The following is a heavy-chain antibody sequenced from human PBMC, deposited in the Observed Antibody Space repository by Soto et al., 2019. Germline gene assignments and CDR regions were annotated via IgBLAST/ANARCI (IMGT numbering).Heavy chain of an antibody. D-gene: IGHD3-10*01. CDR1: GGSISSSNW. CDR2: IYHSGST. V-gene: IGHV4-4*02. J-gene: IGHJ5*02. Sequence: PSETLSLTCAVSGGSISSSNWWSWVRQPPGKGLEWIGEIYHSGSTNYNPSLKSRVTISVDKSKNQFSLKLSSVTAADTAVYYCARDLLWFGELSRGFDPWGQGTLVTVSS. CDR3: ARDLLWFGELSRGFDP.